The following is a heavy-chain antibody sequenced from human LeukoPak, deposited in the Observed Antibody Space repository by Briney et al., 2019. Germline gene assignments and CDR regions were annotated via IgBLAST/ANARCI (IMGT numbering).Heavy chain of an antibody. CDR2: IYPGDSDT. CDR1: GYSFTTYW. D-gene: IGHD3-10*01. CDR3: ARPAAYGSVIYYFDY. J-gene: IGHJ4*02. Sequence: GESLKISCKGSGYSFTTYWIGWVRQMPGKGLEWMGIIYPGDSDTRYSPSFQGQVTISADKSISTAYLQWSSLKASDTAMYYCARPAAYGSVIYYFDYWGQGTLVTVSS. V-gene: IGHV5-51*01.